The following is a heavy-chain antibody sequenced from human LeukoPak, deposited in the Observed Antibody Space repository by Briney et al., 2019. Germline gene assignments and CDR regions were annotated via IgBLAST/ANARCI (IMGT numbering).Heavy chain of an antibody. Sequence: EASVKVSCKASGYTFTGYYMHWVRQAPGQGLEWMGWINPNSGGTNYAQKFQGRVTMTRDTSISTAYMELSRLRSDDTAVYYCVRARITMVRGVISWFDPWGQGTLVTVSS. CDR1: GYTFTGYY. J-gene: IGHJ5*02. D-gene: IGHD3-10*01. CDR2: INPNSGGT. CDR3: VRARITMVRGVISWFDP. V-gene: IGHV1-2*02.